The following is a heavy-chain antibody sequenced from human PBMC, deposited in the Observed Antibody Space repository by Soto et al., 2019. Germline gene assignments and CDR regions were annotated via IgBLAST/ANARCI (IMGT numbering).Heavy chain of an antibody. D-gene: IGHD3-16*01. Sequence: SETLSLTCTVSGGSMSPNYWSWFRQPPGRGLEWVGYIYYAGSTSYNPSLKSRVTISLETSKSQFSLRLSSVTAADTAVYYCARGGYYDNNWVKLRHYGLDVWGQGTSVTVSS. CDR2: IYYAGST. J-gene: IGHJ6*02. V-gene: IGHV4-59*08. CDR1: GGSMSPNY. CDR3: ARGGYYDNNWVKLRHYGLDV.